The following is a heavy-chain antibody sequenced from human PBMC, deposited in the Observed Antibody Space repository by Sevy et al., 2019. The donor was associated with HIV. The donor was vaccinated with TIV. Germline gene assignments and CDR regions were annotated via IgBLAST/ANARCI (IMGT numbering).Heavy chain of an antibody. CDR2: INNSGST. CDR3: ARLRSAGYDFWSGFKDYHGMDV. V-gene: IGHV4-59*12. J-gene: IGHJ6*02. CDR1: GGSMSSYH. Sequence: SETLSLTCTVSGGSMSSYHWSWMRQSPEKGLEWIGYINNSGSTNYNPSLKSRVTISIDTSKNQFSLNLSSVTAADTAVYYCARLRSAGYDFWSGFKDYHGMDVWGQGTTATVSS. D-gene: IGHD3-3*01.